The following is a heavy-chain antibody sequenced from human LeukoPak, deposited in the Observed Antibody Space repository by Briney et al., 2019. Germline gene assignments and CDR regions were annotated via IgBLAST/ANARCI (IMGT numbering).Heavy chain of an antibody. D-gene: IGHD2-8*02. Sequence: PGGSLRLSCAASGFTFGNYAMAWVRQSPGKGLEWVSCITDIGKNTYHTDSVKGRLTISRDNSKNTLSLQMNSLRVEDTAVYYCAKATQRYCTGGTCYPLDYWGQGTLVTVSS. V-gene: IGHV3-23*01. CDR1: GFTFGNYA. J-gene: IGHJ4*02. CDR2: ITDIGKNT. CDR3: AKATQRYCTGGTCYPLDY.